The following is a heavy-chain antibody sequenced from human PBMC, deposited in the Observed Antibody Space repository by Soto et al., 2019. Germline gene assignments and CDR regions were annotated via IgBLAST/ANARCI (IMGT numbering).Heavy chain of an antibody. CDR1: PLTLDNFA. J-gene: IGHJ6*02. D-gene: IGHD3-22*01. Sequence: GGSLRLSCAASPLTLDNFAMSWVRQAPGKGLEWVSTISVDGRDTYYADSVRGRFTISRDNSKGTLYLQMNSLRAEDTAVYYCARSYYDSSAPYASYGMDVWGQGTKVSVSS. CDR3: ARSYYDSSAPYASYGMDV. CDR2: ISVDGRDT. V-gene: IGHV3-23*01.